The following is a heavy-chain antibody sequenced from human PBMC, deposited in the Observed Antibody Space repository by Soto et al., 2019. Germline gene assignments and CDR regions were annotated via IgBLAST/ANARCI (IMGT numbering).Heavy chain of an antibody. CDR2: INSDGSTT. J-gene: IGHJ6*02. D-gene: IGHD5-18*01. CDR1: GFTFSSYW. V-gene: IGHV3-74*01. CDR3: AREGIQLWPPYYYYGMDV. Sequence: EVQLVESGGALVQPGGSLRLSCAASGFTFSSYWMHWVRQAPGNGLVWVSRINSDGSTTSYADSVRGRFTISRDNAKNTLYLQMNSLSAEDTAVYYCAREGIQLWPPYYYYGMDVWGQGTTVTVSS.